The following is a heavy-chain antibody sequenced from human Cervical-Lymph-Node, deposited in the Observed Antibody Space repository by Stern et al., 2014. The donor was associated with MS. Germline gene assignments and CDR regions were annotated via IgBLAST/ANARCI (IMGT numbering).Heavy chain of an antibody. CDR3: AKDDYYYDSGGYLGWFDS. CDR2: IGGSGEST. V-gene: IGHV3-23*04. D-gene: IGHD3-22*01. Sequence: EVQLVESGGGLVQPGGSLRLSCAASGFTFSTSAMSWVRQAPGKGLEWVSAIGGSGESTYYADSVKGRFTISRDNSKNTLYLQMNSLRAEDTAVYYCAKDDYYYDSGGYLGWFDSWGQGTLVTVSS. CDR1: GFTFSTSA. J-gene: IGHJ5*01.